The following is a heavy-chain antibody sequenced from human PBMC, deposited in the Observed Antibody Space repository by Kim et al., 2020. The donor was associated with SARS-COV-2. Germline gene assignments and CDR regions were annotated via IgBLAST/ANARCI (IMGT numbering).Heavy chain of an antibody. D-gene: IGHD5-12*01. CDR2: ISASGGST. V-gene: IGHV3-23*01. J-gene: IGHJ3*02. CDR1: GFTFKIYA. Sequence: GGSLRLSCAASGFTFKIYAMSWVRQAPGKGLEWVSGISASGGSTYYADSVKGRFASSRDNSKNTLYLQMNSLRAEDTAVYYCAKAARRGYTQEPFDIWGQGTMVTVSS. CDR3: AKAARRGYTQEPFDI.